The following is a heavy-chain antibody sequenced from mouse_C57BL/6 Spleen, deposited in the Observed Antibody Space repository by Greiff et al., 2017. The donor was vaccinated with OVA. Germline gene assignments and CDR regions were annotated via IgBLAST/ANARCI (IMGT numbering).Heavy chain of an antibody. D-gene: IGHD1-1*01. CDR1: GFSLSSYG. J-gene: IGHJ3*01. CDR2: IWRGGSQ. CDR3: ARNCGSNHYRFAY. V-gene: IGHV2-2*01. Sequence: QLQQSGPGLVQPSPRMSITCQVSGFSLSSYGVHWVRQAPGKGLEWLGVIWRGGSQDYHAAFISRLSISKDNSKSQVFCKMNRLQADDTARYYCARNCGSNHYRFAYWGQGTLVTVSA.